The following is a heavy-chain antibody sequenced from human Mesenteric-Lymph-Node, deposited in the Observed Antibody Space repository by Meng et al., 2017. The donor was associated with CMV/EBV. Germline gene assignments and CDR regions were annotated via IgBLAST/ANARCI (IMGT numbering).Heavy chain of an antibody. D-gene: IGHD2-15*01. Sequence: SETLSLTCTVSGGSISTFYWSWIRQSPTKGLEWIGYTYYSGSTTYNPSLKSRVTISVDKSKNQFSLKLSSVTAADTAVYYCAREDIGVWGQGTTVTVSS. CDR2: TYYSGST. V-gene: IGHV4-59*12. CDR3: AREDIGV. J-gene: IGHJ6*02. CDR1: GGSISTFY.